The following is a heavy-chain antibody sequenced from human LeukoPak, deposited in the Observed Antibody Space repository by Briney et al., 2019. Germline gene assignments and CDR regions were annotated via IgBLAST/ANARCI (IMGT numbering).Heavy chain of an antibody. Sequence: GGSLRLSCAASGFTFSSYAMNWVRQAPGKGLEWVAFISYDGSNKYYADSVKGRFTISRDNSKNTLYLQMNSLRAEDTAVYYCASQGGLLWFGELSGGMDVWGQGTTVTVSS. J-gene: IGHJ6*02. V-gene: IGHV3-30-3*01. CDR3: ASQGGLLWFGELSGGMDV. D-gene: IGHD3-10*01. CDR1: GFTFSSYA. CDR2: ISYDGSNK.